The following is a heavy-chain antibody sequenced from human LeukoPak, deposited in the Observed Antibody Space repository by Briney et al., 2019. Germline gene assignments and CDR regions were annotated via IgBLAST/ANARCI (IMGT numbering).Heavy chain of an antibody. J-gene: IGHJ4*02. Sequence: GGSLRLSCAASGFAVSRNYMSWVRQAPWKGLDWVSVIYSDGSTYYADSVKGRFTISRDNSKNTLDLQMNSLRAEDTAVYHCARWARLVDWGQGTLVTVSS. V-gene: IGHV3-53*01. CDR2: IYSDGST. D-gene: IGHD6-19*01. CDR1: GFAVSRNY. CDR3: ARWARLVD.